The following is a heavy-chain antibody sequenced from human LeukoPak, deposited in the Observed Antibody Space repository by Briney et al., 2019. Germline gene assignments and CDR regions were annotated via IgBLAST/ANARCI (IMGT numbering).Heavy chain of an antibody. V-gene: IGHV3-9*01. J-gene: IGHJ4*02. CDR3: ASGGYYYDSSGYLNY. D-gene: IGHD3-22*01. CDR2: ISWNSGSI. Sequence: GGSLRLSCAASGFTFDDYVMHWVRQAPGKGLEWVSGISWNSGSIGYADSVKGRFTISRDNAKNSLYLQMNSLRAEDTALYYCASGGYYYDSSGYLNYWGQGTLVTVSS. CDR1: GFTFDDYV.